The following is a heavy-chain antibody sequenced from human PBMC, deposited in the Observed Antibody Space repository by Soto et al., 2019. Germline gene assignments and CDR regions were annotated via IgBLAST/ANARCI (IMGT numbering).Heavy chain of an antibody. D-gene: IGHD6-19*01. J-gene: IGHJ4*02. CDR2: ISYDGSNK. V-gene: IGHV3-30*18. Sequence: QVQLVESGGGVVQPGRSLRLSCAASGFTFSSYGMHWVRQAPGKGLEWVAVISYDGSNKYYADSVKGRFTISRDNSKNPLYLQMNSLRAEDTAVYYCAKDLGAGIAVAETLDYWGQGTLVTVSS. CDR3: AKDLGAGIAVAETLDY. CDR1: GFTFSSYG.